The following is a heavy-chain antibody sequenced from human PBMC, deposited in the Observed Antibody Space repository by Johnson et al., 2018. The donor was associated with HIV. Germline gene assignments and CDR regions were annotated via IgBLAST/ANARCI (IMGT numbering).Heavy chain of an antibody. CDR3: ARERSLVRGVMPGAFDI. D-gene: IGHD3-10*01. CDR2: ISSDGGAE. Sequence: QMQLVESGGVVVQPGGSLRLSCAASGFTFDDYAMHWVRQAPGKGLEWVAVISSDGGAEYYADSVKGRFTISRDNSKNTLDLQMNSLRAEDTALYYCARERSLVRGVMPGAFDIWGQGTMVTVSS. J-gene: IGHJ3*02. CDR1: GFTFDDYA. V-gene: IGHV3-30-3*01.